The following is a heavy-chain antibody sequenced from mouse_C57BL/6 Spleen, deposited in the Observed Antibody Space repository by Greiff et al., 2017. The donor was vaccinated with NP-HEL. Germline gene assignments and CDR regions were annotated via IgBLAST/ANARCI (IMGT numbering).Heavy chain of an antibody. V-gene: IGHV1-4*01. CDR1: GYTFTSYT. D-gene: IGHD4-1*01. CDR2: INPSSGYT. CDR3: ARRRANWDDYFDY. Sequence: VKLQESGAELARPGASVKMSCKASGYTFTSYTMHWVKQRPGQGLEWIGYINPSSGYTKYNQKFKDKATLTADKSSSTAYMQLSSLTSEDSAVYYCARRRANWDDYFDYWGQGTTLTVSS. J-gene: IGHJ2*01.